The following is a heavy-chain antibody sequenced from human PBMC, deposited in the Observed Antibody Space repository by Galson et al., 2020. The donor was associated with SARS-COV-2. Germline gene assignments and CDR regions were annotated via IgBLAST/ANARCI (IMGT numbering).Heavy chain of an antibody. CDR3: ATEGVTMVQGVTLDY. CDR2: ISWNSGSI. CDR1: GFTFDDYA. D-gene: IGHD3-10*01. J-gene: IGHJ4*02. Sequence: GGSLRLSCAASGFTFDDYAMHWVRQAPGKGLEWVSGISWNSGSIGYADSVKGRFTISRDNAKNSLYLQMNSLRAEDTALYYCATEGVTMVQGVTLDYWGQGTLVTVSS. V-gene: IGHV3-9*01.